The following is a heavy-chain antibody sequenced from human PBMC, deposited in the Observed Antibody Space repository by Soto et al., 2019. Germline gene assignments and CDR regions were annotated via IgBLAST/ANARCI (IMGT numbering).Heavy chain of an antibody. CDR2: ISGSGGST. J-gene: IGHJ6*02. Sequence: GGSLRLSCAASGFTFSSYAMSWVRQAPGKGLEWVSAISGSGGSTYYADSVKGRFTISRDNSKNTLYLQMNSLRAEDTAVYYCAKAITDADRSSGSLLLDVWGQGTTVTVSS. CDR1: GFTFSSYA. V-gene: IGHV3-23*01. D-gene: IGHD6-19*01. CDR3: AKAITDADRSSGSLLLDV.